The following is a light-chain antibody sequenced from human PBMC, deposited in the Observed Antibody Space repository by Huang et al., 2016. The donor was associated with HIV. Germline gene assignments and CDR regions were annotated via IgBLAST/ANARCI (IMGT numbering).Light chain of an antibody. Sequence: ELVLTQSPGTLSLSPGERGTLSCRASQSVSSSYLAWYQQRPGQAPRLLVYGASSRATGIPDRFSGGGSGTNFTLTISRLEPEDFAVYYCQQYGSSPRTFGQGTQVEIK. CDR2: GAS. J-gene: IGKJ1*01. V-gene: IGKV3-20*01. CDR3: QQYGSSPRT. CDR1: QSVSSSY.